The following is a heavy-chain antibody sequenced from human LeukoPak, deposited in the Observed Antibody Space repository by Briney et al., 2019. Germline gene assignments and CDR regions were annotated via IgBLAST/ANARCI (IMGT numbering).Heavy chain of an antibody. D-gene: IGHD5-24*01. V-gene: IGHV1-69*13. CDR2: IIPIFGTA. CDR3: ASPKRWLQDQLGAFDI. Sequence: GASVTVSCKASGGTFSSYAISWVRQAPGQGLEWMGGIIPIFGTANYAQKFQGRVTITADESTSTAYMELSSLRSEDTAVYYCASPKRWLQDQLGAFDIWGQGTMVTVSS. CDR1: GGTFSSYA. J-gene: IGHJ3*02.